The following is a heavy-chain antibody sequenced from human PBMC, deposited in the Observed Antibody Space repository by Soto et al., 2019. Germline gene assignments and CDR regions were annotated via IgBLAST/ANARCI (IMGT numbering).Heavy chain of an antibody. V-gene: IGHV1-69*08. CDR3: ARAHGGYRLELSYYYMDV. CDR1: GGTFSSYT. Sequence: QVQLVQSGADVKKPGASVKLSCKASGGTFSSYTISWVRQAPGQGLEWMGRIIPILGRANYAQKFQGRVTITADKSTSTADMELSSLRSEDTAVYYCARAHGGYRLELSYYYMDVWGKGTTVTVSS. J-gene: IGHJ6*03. CDR2: IIPILGRA. D-gene: IGHD1-7*01.